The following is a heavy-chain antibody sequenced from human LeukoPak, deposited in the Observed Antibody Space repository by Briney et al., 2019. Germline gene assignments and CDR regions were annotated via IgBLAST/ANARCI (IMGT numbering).Heavy chain of an antibody. D-gene: IGHD2-2*03. V-gene: IGHV4-4*07. J-gene: IGHJ6*04. Sequence: SETLSLTCSVSGGSISSDYWSWIRQPAGKGLEWIGRIYTSGSTNYNPSLKSRVTISVDTSKNQFSLKLSSVTAADTAVYYCARGGYCSSTSCYRMDVWGKGTTVTVSS. CDR2: IYTSGST. CDR1: GGSISSDY. CDR3: ARGGYCSSTSCYRMDV.